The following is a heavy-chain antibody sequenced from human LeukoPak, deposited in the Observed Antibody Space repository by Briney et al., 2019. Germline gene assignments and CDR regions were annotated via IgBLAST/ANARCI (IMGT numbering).Heavy chain of an antibody. CDR2: VCYNGTT. Sequence: PETLSLTCSVSGDSISSYFWAWIRQPPGKGLEWIGYVCYNGTTNYNPSLRNRVAISIDTSKNQFSLKLNSATAADTAVYYCATSGGFNSPRHYWGQGTLVTVPS. CDR1: GDSISSYF. J-gene: IGHJ4*02. CDR3: ATSGGFNSPRHY. D-gene: IGHD3-16*01. V-gene: IGHV4-59*01.